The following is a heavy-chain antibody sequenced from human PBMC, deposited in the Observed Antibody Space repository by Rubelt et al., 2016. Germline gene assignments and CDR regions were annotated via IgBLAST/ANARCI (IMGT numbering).Heavy chain of an antibody. V-gene: IGHV3-30*04. D-gene: IGHD3-22*01. CDR1: GFTFSSYA. CDR3: ARASSGYPNRW. J-gene: IGHJ4*02. CDR2: ISYDGSNK. Sequence: VQLVESGGGLVQPGGSLRLSCAASGFTFSSYAMHWVRQAPGKGLEWVAVISYDGSNKYYADSVKGRFTISRDNSKNTLYLQMNSLRAEDTAVYYCARASSGYPNRWWGQGTLVTVSS.